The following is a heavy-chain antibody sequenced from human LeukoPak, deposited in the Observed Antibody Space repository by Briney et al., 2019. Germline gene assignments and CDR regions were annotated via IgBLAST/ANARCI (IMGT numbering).Heavy chain of an antibody. CDR2: ISSSSSYI. CDR3: AKDDYGGNPLGY. V-gene: IGHV3-21*01. D-gene: IGHD4-23*01. Sequence: GGSLRLSCAASGFTFSSYSMNWVRQAPGKGLEWVSSISSSSSYIYYADSVKGRFTISRDNSKNTLYLQMNSLRAEDTAVYYCAKDDYGGNPLGYWGQGTLVTVSS. J-gene: IGHJ4*02. CDR1: GFTFSSYS.